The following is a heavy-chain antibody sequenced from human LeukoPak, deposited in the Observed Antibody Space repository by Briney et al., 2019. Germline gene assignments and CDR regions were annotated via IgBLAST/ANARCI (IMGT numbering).Heavy chain of an antibody. D-gene: IGHD3-10*01. CDR2: IYYSGTT. V-gene: IGHV4-59*01. Sequence: SETLSLTCTVSGGSISSYYWNWIRQPPGKGLEWIGYIYYSGTTNYNPSLKSRVTISVDTSNNQFSLKLNSVTAADTAVYYCARERYYGFSMDVWGKGTTVTVSS. CDR3: ARERYYGFSMDV. CDR1: GGSISSYY. J-gene: IGHJ6*03.